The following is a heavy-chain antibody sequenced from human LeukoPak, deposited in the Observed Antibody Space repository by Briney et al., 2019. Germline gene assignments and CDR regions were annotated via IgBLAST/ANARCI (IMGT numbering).Heavy chain of an antibody. CDR1: GYTFTSYD. J-gene: IGHJ3*02. CDR2: MNPNSGNT. CDR3: ARVAAAGTRSAFDI. D-gene: IGHD6-13*01. Sequence: ASVKVSCKASGYTFTSYDINWVRQATGQGLEWMGWMNPNSGNTGYAQKFQGRVTITRNTSISTAYMELSSLRSGDTAVYYCARVAAAGTRSAFDIWGQGTMVTVSS. V-gene: IGHV1-8*03.